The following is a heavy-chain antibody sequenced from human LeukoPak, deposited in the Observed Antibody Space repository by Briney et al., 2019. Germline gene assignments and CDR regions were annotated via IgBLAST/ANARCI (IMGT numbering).Heavy chain of an antibody. Sequence: ASVKVSCKGSGYSFTCHYIHWMRQVPGQGLEWMGWINTNGGGTSIAEKFQVRVTMTSDTSIRTAYMDLTRLTSVDTDVYYCARDSGDYFDNSDTPYNWFDPWGQGDLVTVSS. J-gene: IGHJ5*02. V-gene: IGHV1-2*02. CDR3: ARDSGDYFDNSDTPYNWFDP. CDR1: GYSFTCHY. CDR2: INTNGGGT. D-gene: IGHD3-22*01.